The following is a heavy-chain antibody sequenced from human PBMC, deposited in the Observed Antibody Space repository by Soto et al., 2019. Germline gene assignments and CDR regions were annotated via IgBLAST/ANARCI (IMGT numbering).Heavy chain of an antibody. CDR3: AREWGYRRAFDI. J-gene: IGHJ3*02. D-gene: IGHD6-13*01. CDR1: GGSVSSTSYY. V-gene: IGHV4-39*07. Sequence: PSETLSLTCTVSGGSVSSTSYYWGWIRQPPGKGLEWLGSIYYSGSTYYNPSLKSRVTISVDTSKNQFSLKLSSVTAADTAVYYCAREWGYRRAFDIWGQGTMVTVSS. CDR2: IYYSGST.